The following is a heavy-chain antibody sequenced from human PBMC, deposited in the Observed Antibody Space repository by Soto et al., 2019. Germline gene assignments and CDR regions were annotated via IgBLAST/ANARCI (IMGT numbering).Heavy chain of an antibody. CDR3: ARDHHGDYSSDY. CDR2: IIPIFGTA. CDR1: GGTFSSYG. V-gene: IGHV1-69*13. J-gene: IGHJ4*02. D-gene: IGHD2-21*02. Sequence: SVKVSCKASGGTFSSYGISWVRQAPGQGLEWMGGIIPIFGTANYAQKFQGRVTITADESTSTAYMELRSLRSDDTAVYYCARDHHGDYSSDYWGQGTLVTVSS.